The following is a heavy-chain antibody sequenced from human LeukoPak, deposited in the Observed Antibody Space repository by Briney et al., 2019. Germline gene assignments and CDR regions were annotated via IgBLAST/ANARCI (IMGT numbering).Heavy chain of an antibody. V-gene: IGHV3-74*01. Sequence: GRTLRLSCAASGFTFSSYSMNWVRQAPGKGQGWVSRVTSDGSNTNYADSVKGRFTISRDNAKNTLYLQMSSLRAEDTAVYYCATGRGFGFDYWGQGALVTVSS. CDR3: ATGRGFGFDY. CDR1: GFTFSSYS. J-gene: IGHJ4*02. D-gene: IGHD3-10*01. CDR2: VTSDGSNT.